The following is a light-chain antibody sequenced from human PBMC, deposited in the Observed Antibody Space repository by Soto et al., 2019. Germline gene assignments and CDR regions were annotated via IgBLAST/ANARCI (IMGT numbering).Light chain of an antibody. Sequence: EIVLTQSPGTLSLSAWERATLSCRASQRVTSSNLAWYQQKPGQAPRLLIYGASTRATGIPARFSGSGSGTEFTLTISSLQSEDFAVYYCQQYNNWPPLTFGGGTKVDIK. CDR3: QQYNNWPPLT. CDR1: QRVTSSN. V-gene: IGKV3-15*01. J-gene: IGKJ4*01. CDR2: GAS.